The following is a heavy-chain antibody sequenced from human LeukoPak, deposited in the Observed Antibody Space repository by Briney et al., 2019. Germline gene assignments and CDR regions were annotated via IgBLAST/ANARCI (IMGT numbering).Heavy chain of an antibody. CDR2: ISSSSSYI. CDR3: ARDRWFDP. CDR1: GFTFSSYS. J-gene: IGHJ5*02. V-gene: IGHV3-21*01. Sequence: GGSLSLSCASCGFTFSSYSMNWVRQARGRGVEWVFSISSSSSYIYYAESVKGRFTISRDNAKNSLYVQMNRLRAEDTAVYYCARDRWFDPWGQGTLVTVSS.